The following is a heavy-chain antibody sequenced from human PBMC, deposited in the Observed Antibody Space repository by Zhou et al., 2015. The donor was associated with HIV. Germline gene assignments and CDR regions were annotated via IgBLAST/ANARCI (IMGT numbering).Heavy chain of an antibody. CDR2: MISSFGTP. CDR1: GGSFRNSA. J-gene: IGHJ4*02. V-gene: IGHV1-69*01. Sequence: QVQLVQSGAEVKKPGSSVKVSCKASGGSFRNSAISWVRQAPGQGPEWMGGMISSFGTPHYAERFQGRVTITADDSTRTAYLELSSLRSDDTAVYYCALTHSTWKAYFDYWGQGTLVTVSS. D-gene: IGHD6-13*01. CDR3: ALTHSTWKAYFDY.